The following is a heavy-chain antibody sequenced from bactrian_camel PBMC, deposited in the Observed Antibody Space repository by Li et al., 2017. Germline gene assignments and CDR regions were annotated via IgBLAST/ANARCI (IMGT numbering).Heavy chain of an antibody. V-gene: IGHV3S1*01. Sequence: HVQLVESGGGSVQAGGSLRLSCTYTYTKTCMGWFRQGPGTERETVATLVTSGAVDSTTYYRRSVQGRFTISLDNAKNTLFLQMNSLLPEDTAMYYCAADSRWWLGLQTKSYTHWGQGTQVTVS. J-gene: IGHJ4*01. CDR3: AADSRWWLGLQTKSYTH. CDR1: YTYTKTC. D-gene: IGHD7*01. CDR2: LVTSGAVDSTT.